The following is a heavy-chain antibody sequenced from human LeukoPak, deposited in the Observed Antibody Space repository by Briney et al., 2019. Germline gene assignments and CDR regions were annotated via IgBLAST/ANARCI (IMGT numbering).Heavy chain of an antibody. CDR3: AKASSDSSSYAYFHH. D-gene: IGHD3-22*01. CDR1: GFTFSSYA. V-gene: IGHV3-23*01. J-gene: IGHJ1*01. CDR2: ISGSGGST. Sequence: GGSLRLSCAASGFTFSSYAMSWVRQAPGKGLGWVSAISGSGGSTYYADSVKGRFTISRDNSKNTLYLQMNSLRAEDTAVYYCAKASSDSSSYAYFHHWGQGTLVTVSP.